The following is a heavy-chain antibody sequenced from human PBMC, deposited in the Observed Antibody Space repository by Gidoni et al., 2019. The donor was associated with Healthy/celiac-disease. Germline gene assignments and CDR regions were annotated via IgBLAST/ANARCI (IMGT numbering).Heavy chain of an antibody. CDR2: ISWNSGSI. CDR1: GFTFDDYA. V-gene: IGHV3-9*01. Sequence: VQLVESGGGLVQPARSLRPSCAASGFTFDDYAMHWVRQAPGKGLEWVSGISWNSGSIGYADSVKGRFTISRDNAKNSLYLQMNSLRAEDTALYYCAKDLASGSYRHYYYYGMDVWGQGTTVTVSS. J-gene: IGHJ6*02. CDR3: AKDLASGSYRHYYYYGMDV. D-gene: IGHD1-26*01.